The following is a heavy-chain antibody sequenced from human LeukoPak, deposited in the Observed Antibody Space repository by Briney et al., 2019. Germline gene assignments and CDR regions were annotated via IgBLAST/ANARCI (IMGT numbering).Heavy chain of an antibody. CDR3: ARDPVYYYDSSGYYYVDSSWFDP. D-gene: IGHD3-22*01. CDR2: INPNSGGT. V-gene: IGHV1-2*02. J-gene: IGHJ5*02. CDR1: GYTFTGYY. Sequence: ASVKVSCKASGYTFTGYYMHWVRQAPGQGLEWMGWINPNSGGTNYAQKFQGRVTMTRDTSISTAYMELSRLRSDDTAVYYCARDPVYYYDSSGYYYVDSSWFDPWGQGTLVTVSS.